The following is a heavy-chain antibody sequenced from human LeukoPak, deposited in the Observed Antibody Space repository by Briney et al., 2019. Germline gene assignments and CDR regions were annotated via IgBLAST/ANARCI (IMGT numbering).Heavy chain of an antibody. CDR2: IYTSGSA. J-gene: IGHJ4*02. V-gene: IGHV4-61*09. CDR1: GGSISSGSYY. Sequence: SQTLSLTCTVSGGSISSGSYYWSWIRQPAGKGLEWIGHIYTSGSANYNPSLKSRVTISVDTSKNQFSLKLSSVTSADTAVYYCARVFSGQDYWGQGTLVTVSS. CDR3: ARVFSGQDY. D-gene: IGHD6-19*01.